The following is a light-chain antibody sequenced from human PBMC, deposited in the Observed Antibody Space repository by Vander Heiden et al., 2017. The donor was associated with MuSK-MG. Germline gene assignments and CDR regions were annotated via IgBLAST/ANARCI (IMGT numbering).Light chain of an antibody. CDR3: CSYAGSSTSLV. CDR2: EVS. J-gene: IGLJ2*01. Sequence: QSALTQPASVSRSPGQPITISCTGTSSDVGSYNLVSWYKQHPGKAPKLMIYEVSKRPSGVSNRFSGSKSGNTASLTISVLQAEDEADYYCCSYAGSSTSLVFGGGTKLTVL. CDR1: SSDVGSYNL. V-gene: IGLV2-23*02.